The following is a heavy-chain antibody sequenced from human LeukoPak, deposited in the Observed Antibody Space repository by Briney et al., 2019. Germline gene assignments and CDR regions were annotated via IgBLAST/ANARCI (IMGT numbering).Heavy chain of an antibody. D-gene: IGHD6-6*01. V-gene: IGHV3-23*01. CDR2: ISGSGGGT. CDR3: AKFDSSSFYFDY. Sequence: PGGSLRLSCADSGVTFSSYAMSWVRQAPGKGLEWVSDISGSGGGTYYADSVKGRSTISRDNYKNTLCLQMNSLRAEDTVVYYCAKFDSSSFYFDYWGQGTLVTVSS. J-gene: IGHJ4*02. CDR1: GVTFSSYA.